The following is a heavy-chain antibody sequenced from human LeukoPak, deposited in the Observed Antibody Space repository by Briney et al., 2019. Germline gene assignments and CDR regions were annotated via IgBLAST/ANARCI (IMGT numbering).Heavy chain of an antibody. CDR2: IKSKADGETI. J-gene: IGHJ4*02. CDR3: STLTSRGLSDS. Sequence: GGSLRLSCAASGFTFTNAWMNWVRQAPGKGLEWVGRIKSKADGETIDYAAPVKGGFTFSRDDSKNMLYLQMNSLKSEDTAVYYCSTLTSRGLSDSWGQGTLVTVSS. CDR1: GFTFTNAW. D-gene: IGHD1-20*01. V-gene: IGHV3-15*07.